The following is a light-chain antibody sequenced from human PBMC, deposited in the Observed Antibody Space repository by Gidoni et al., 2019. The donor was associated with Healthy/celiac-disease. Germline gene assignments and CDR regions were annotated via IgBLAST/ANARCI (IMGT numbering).Light chain of an antibody. CDR3: QQYDSTPCT. V-gene: IGKV4-1*01. CDR2: WAS. CDR1: QSVLYSTNNENY. Sequence: DIMMTQSPDSLAVSLGERATINCKSSQSVLYSTNNENYLAWYQQKPGQPPKLLIYWASTRESGVPVRFSGSGSGADFTLTISNLQAEDVAVYYCQQYDSTPCTFGQGTKLEIK. J-gene: IGKJ2*02.